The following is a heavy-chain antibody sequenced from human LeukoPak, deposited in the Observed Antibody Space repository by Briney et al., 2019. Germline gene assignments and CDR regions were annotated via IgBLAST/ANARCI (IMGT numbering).Heavy chain of an antibody. J-gene: IGHJ5*02. Sequence: ASVKVSCKASGYSFTSYYIHWVRQAPGQGLESMGIINPGGGSTSYVQKFQDRVTMTRDTSTSTVYMELNSLRSEDTAVYYCAKDLRWDHPGLDPWGQGTLVIVSS. CDR3: AKDLRWDHPGLDP. D-gene: IGHD4-23*01. CDR2: INPGGGST. CDR1: GYSFTSYY. V-gene: IGHV1-46*01.